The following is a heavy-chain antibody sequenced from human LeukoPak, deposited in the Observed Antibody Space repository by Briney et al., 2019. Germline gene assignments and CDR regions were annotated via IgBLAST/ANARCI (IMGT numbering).Heavy chain of an antibody. Sequence: GGSLRLSCAASGFTVSSNYMSWVRQAPGKGLEWVSVIYSGGSTYYADSVKGRFTISRDNSKNTLYLQMNSLRAEDTAVYYCARDQWLQDAFDIWGQGTMVTVSS. V-gene: IGHV3-53*05. CDR3: ARDQWLQDAFDI. D-gene: IGHD5-24*01. J-gene: IGHJ3*02. CDR2: IYSGGST. CDR1: GFTVSSNY.